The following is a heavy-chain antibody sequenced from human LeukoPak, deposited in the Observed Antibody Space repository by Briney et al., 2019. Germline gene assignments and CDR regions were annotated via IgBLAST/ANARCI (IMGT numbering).Heavy chain of an antibody. CDR2: ISGSGGNT. J-gene: IGHJ4*02. V-gene: IGHV3-23*01. CDR1: GFTFSSYA. Sequence: GGSLRLSCAASGFTFSSYAMNWVRQAPGKGLEWVSAISGSGGNTYYADSVKGQFTISRDNSKNTVYLQMNSLRAEDTAVYYCLLVGANYWGQGTLVTVSS. CDR3: LLVGANY. D-gene: IGHD1-26*01.